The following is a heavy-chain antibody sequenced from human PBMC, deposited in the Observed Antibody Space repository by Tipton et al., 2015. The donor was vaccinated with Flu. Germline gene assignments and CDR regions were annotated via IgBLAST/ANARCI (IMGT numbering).Heavy chain of an antibody. CDR2: IYPHDSTA. J-gene: IGHJ5*02. Sequence: QLVQSGAEVKKPGESLRISCQGFEYTFANYWIVWVRQVPGEGLEWMGIIYPHDSTAIYSPSFQGHVTLSVDKSINTAYLQWTSLTASDSATYYCARGNSGNWFDPWGQGTLVTVSS. CDR1: EYTFANYW. V-gene: IGHV5-51*01. CDR3: ARGNSGNWFDP. D-gene: IGHD4-23*01.